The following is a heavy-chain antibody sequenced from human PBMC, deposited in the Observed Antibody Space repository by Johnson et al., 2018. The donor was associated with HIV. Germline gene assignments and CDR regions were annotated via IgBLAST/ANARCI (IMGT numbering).Heavy chain of an antibody. D-gene: IGHD3-9*01. CDR1: GFTFSSYA. J-gene: IGHJ3*02. Sequence: QVQLVDSGGGVVQPGRSLRLSCAASGFTFSSYAMHWVRQAPGKGLEWVAVISYDGSNKYYADSVKGRFTISRDNSKNTLYLQMNSLRAEDTAVYYCARGLDAAGDAFDIWGQGTMVTVSS. CDR2: ISYDGSNK. CDR3: ARGLDAAGDAFDI. V-gene: IGHV3-30*14.